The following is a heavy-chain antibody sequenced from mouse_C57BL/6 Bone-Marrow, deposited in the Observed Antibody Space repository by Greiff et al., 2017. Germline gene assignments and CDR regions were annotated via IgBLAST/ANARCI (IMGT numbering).Heavy chain of an antibody. CDR2: ISNGGGST. CDR3: ARSYYYGSSYYAMDD. J-gene: IGHJ4*01. Sequence: EVHLVESGGGLVQPGGSLKLSCAASGFTFSDYYMYWVRQTPETRLEWVAYISNGGGSTYYPDTVKGRFTISRDNAKNTLYLQMSRLKSEDTAMYYCARSYYYGSSYYAMDDWGQGTSVTVSS. CDR1: GFTFSDYY. D-gene: IGHD1-1*01. V-gene: IGHV5-12*01.